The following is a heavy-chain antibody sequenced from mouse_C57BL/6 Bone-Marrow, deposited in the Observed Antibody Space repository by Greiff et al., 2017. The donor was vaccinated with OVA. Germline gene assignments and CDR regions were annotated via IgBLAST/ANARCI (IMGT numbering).Heavy chain of an antibody. Sequence: EVQLQQSGGDLVKPGGSLKLSCAASGFTFSSYGMSWVRQTPDKRLEWVATISSGGSYTYYPDSVKGRFTISRDNAKNTLYLQMSSLKSEDTAMYYCARRDYGSSPWFAYWGQGTLVTVSA. CDR3: ARRDYGSSPWFAY. J-gene: IGHJ3*01. CDR1: GFTFSSYG. CDR2: ISSGGSYT. V-gene: IGHV5-6*01. D-gene: IGHD1-1*01.